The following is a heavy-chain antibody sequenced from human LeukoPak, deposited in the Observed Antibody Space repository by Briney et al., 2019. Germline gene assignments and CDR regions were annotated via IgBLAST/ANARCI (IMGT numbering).Heavy chain of an antibody. CDR3: ASLRDSSGYREQKFDY. V-gene: IGHV4-39*01. J-gene: IGHJ4*02. Sequence: SETLSLTCTVSGDSISSSDYYWGWIRQPPGKGLEWIGNISYSGSTYYNPSLKSRVTISVDTSKNQFSLKLSSVTAADTAVYYCASLRDSSGYREQKFDYRGQGTLVTVSS. D-gene: IGHD3-22*01. CDR1: GDSISSSDYY. CDR2: ISYSGST.